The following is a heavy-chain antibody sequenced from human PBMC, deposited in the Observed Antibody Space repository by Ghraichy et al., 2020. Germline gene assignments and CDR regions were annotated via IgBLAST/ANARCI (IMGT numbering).Heavy chain of an antibody. CDR3: ARAGGYSGYDYTPLFIFYYYGMDV. Sequence: ASVKVSCKASGYTFTGYYMHWVRQGPGQGLEWMGWINPNSGGTNYAQKFQGRVTMTRDTSISTAYMELSRLRSDDTAVYYCARAGGYSGYDYTPLFIFYYYGMDVWGQGTTVTVSS. D-gene: IGHD5-12*01. CDR2: INPNSGGT. V-gene: IGHV1-2*02. CDR1: GYTFTGYY. J-gene: IGHJ6*02.